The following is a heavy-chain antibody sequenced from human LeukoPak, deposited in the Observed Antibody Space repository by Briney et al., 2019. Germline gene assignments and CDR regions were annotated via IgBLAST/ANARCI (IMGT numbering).Heavy chain of an antibody. V-gene: IGHV3-21*01. CDR1: GFTSSSYS. J-gene: IGHJ6*04. D-gene: IGHD3-10*01. CDR2: ISRCSSYI. Sequence: PGGSPRLSCAVSGFTSSSYSMNWVPQARGKGGEWVSSISRCSSYIYYAESVKARFTISRDNANNTQYLQMNSLKAEDSEVYYCASDIVRSGGYSYYYYGGVVWGKGSTVAVSS. CDR3: ASDIVRSGGYSYYYYGGVV.